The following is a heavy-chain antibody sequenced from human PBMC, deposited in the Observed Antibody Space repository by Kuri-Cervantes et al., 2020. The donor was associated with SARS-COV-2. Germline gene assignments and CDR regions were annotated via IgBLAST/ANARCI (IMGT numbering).Heavy chain of an antibody. D-gene: IGHD2-8*01. CDR3: ARGKYGPIV. CDR2: INPDGSYT. J-gene: IGHJ4*02. Sequence: GGSLRLSCAVSGFTFSSYWMHWVRQAPGKGLVWVSRINPDGSYTNNADSVKGRFTLSRDNAKNMLFLQMNSLRAEDTAVYYCARGKYGPIVWGQGTLVTVSS. V-gene: IGHV3-74*01. CDR1: GFTFSSYW.